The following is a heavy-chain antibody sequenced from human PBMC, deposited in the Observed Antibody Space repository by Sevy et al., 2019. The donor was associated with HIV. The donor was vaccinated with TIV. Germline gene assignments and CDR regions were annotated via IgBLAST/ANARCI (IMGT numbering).Heavy chain of an antibody. CDR1: GFTFSSYG. CDR2: LSYDGSNK. D-gene: IGHD1-26*01. CDR3: AKHLLSEGATRFDP. J-gene: IGHJ5*02. Sequence: GGSLRLSCAASGFTFSSYGMHWVRQAPGKGLEWVAVLSYDGSNKYYADSGKGRFTISRDNSKNTLYLQMNSLRAEDTAVYYCAKHLLSEGATRFDPWGQGTLVTVSS. V-gene: IGHV3-30*18.